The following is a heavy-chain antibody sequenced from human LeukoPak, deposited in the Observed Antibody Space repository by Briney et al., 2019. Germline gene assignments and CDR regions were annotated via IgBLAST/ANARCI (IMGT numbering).Heavy chain of an antibody. Sequence: GGSLRLSCTGSGFTFSSYPLSWVRQAPGKGLEWVSAISSSGSNTYYGDSVRGRFTISRDKSKNTLYLQMNTLRAEDTAVYYCATTKSARRYFDYWGQGTLVTVSS. J-gene: IGHJ4*02. CDR3: ATTKSARRYFDY. CDR1: GFTFSSYP. V-gene: IGHV3-23*01. CDR2: ISSSGSNT. D-gene: IGHD1-1*01.